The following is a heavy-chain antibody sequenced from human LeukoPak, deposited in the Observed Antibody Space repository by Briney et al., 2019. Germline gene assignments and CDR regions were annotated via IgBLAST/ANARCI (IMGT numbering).Heavy chain of an antibody. V-gene: IGHV3-23*01. CDR2: ISSSGGTT. CDR1: GFTFSTYA. Sequence: GGSLRLSCAASGFTFSTYAVNWVRQAPGKGLEWVSAISSSGGTTYYADSVKGRFSISRDNSKNTLYLRMNSLRAEDTAVYYCAKDRTAWPTNFDSWGQGTLVTVSA. CDR3: AKDRTAWPTNFDS. D-gene: IGHD2-21*02. J-gene: IGHJ4*02.